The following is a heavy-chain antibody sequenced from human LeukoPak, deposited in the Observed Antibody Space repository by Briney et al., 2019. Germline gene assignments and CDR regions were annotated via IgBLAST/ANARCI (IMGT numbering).Heavy chain of an antibody. D-gene: IGHD2-15*01. V-gene: IGHV1-18*01. CDR2: INTYSGKV. J-gene: IGHJ5*02. CDR1: GCTFTSFG. CDR3: ARDCDSGTCYFFP. Sequence: ASVKVSCKASGCTFTSFGISWVRQVPGQGLEWMGWINTYSGKVDYTPRLQGRVTMTTDTSTNTAYMELTSLRSDDTAVYYCARDCDSGTCYFFPRGQGTLVTVSS.